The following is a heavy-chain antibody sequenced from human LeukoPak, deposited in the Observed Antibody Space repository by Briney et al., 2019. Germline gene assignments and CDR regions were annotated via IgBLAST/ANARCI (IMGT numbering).Heavy chain of an antibody. CDR1: NGSIGTFH. CDR2: VKSQADT. J-gene: IGHJ4*02. CDR3: ARAWIMGDFDI. D-gene: IGHD2-2*03. V-gene: IGHV4-59*01. Sequence: SETLSLTCEVSNGSIGTFHWNWIRQPPGKELEWIGYVKSQADTKYNPSLKSRVSLSIDTSKNQFSLRLTSLTAADTAVYYCARAWIMGDFDIWGQGFLVTVSS.